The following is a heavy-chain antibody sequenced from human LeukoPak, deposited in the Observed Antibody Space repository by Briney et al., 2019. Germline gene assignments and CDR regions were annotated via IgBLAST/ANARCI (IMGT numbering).Heavy chain of an antibody. D-gene: IGHD6-6*01. CDR1: GGTFSSYA. Sequence: SVKVSCKASGGTFSSYAISWVRQAPGQGLEWMGGIIPIFGTANYAQKFQGRVTITADESTSTAYMELSSLRSKDTAVYYCARGIAARGYGVYNWFDPWGQGTLVTVSS. V-gene: IGHV1-69*13. CDR2: IIPIFGTA. J-gene: IGHJ5*02. CDR3: ARGIAARGYGVYNWFDP.